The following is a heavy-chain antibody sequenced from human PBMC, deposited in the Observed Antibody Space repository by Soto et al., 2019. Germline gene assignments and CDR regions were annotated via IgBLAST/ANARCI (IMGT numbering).Heavy chain of an antibody. D-gene: IGHD3-10*01. Sequence: GASVKVSCKASGYTFTGYYMHWVRQAPGQGLEWMGWINPNSGGTNYAQKFQGWVTMTRDTSISTAYMELSRLRSDDTAVYYCAIFGGITMVRGVIHAFAFRAQRTTVTASS. V-gene: IGHV1-2*04. CDR2: INPNSGGT. J-gene: IGHJ6*02. CDR3: AIFGGITMVRGVIHAFAF. CDR1: GYTFTGYY.